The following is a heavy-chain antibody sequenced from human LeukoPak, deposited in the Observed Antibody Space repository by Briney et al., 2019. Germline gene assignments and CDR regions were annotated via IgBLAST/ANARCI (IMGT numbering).Heavy chain of an antibody. CDR2: ITPDGRDR. J-gene: IGHJ4*02. CDR1: GFTFGRHW. D-gene: IGHD1-26*01. Sequence: GGSLRLSCAASGFTFGRHWMSWVRQAPGKGLEWVASITPDGRDRHYVDSVKGRFTVSRDNAKNSLYLQMISLRGEDTAVYFCARSNYGTYDYWGQGALVTVSS. V-gene: IGHV3-7*01. CDR3: ARSNYGTYDY.